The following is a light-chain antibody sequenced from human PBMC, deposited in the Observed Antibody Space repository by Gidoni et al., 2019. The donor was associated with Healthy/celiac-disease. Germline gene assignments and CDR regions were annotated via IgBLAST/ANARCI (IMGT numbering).Light chain of an antibody. V-gene: IGLV1-44*01. Sequence: QSVLTQPPSASGTPGQRVTISCSGSSSNSGSNTVNWYQQLPGTAPKLLICSNNQRPSGVPDRFSGSKSGTSASLAISGLQSEDEADYYCAAWDDSLNGPDVVFGGGTKLTVL. CDR2: SNN. J-gene: IGLJ2*01. CDR3: AAWDDSLNGPDVV. CDR1: SSNSGSNT.